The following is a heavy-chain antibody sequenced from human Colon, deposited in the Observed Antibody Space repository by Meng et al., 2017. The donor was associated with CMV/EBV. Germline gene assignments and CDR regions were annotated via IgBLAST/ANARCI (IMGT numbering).Heavy chain of an antibody. J-gene: IGHJ4*02. V-gene: IGHV4-39*07. CDR3: ARDGREGYNYYYFDN. CDR1: GGSITNNNYY. Sequence: ESLKISCTVSGGSITNNNYYWGWIRQPPGKGLEWIGHIYYTGSSYYDPSLKSRVTISIDTSKNQFSLDLNSVTAADTAVYYCARDGREGYNYYYFDNWGQGMLVTVSS. CDR2: IYYTGSS. D-gene: IGHD5-24*01.